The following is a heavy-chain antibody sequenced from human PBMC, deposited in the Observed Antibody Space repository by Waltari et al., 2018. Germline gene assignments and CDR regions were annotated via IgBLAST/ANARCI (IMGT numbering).Heavy chain of an antibody. CDR3: ARTYSSSWYYFDY. V-gene: IGHV4-59*11. Sequence: QVQLQESGPGLVKPSKTLSLTCTVSGGSISSHYWSWIRQPPGKGLEWIGYIYYSGSTNYNPSLKSRVTISVDTSKNQFSLKLSSVTAADTAVYYCARTYSSSWYYFDYWGQGTLVTVSS. CDR1: GGSISSHY. D-gene: IGHD6-13*01. J-gene: IGHJ4*02. CDR2: IYYSGST.